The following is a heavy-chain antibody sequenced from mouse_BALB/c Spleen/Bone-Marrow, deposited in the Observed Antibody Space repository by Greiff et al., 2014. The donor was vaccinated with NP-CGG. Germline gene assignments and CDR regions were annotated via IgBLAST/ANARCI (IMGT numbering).Heavy chain of an antibody. CDR2: IDPANGNT. Sequence: EVQRVESGAELVKPGASVKLSCTASGFNIKDTYMHWVKQRPEQGLEWIGRIDPANGNTKYGPKFQGKATITADTSSNTAYLQLSSLTSEDTAVYYCARYGNYCYAMDYWGQGTSVTVSS. CDR3: ARYGNYCYAMDY. V-gene: IGHV14-3*02. CDR1: GFNIKDTY. D-gene: IGHD2-1*01. J-gene: IGHJ4*01.